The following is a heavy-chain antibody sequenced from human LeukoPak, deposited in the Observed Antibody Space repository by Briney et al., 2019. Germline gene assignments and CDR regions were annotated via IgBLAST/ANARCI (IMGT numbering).Heavy chain of an antibody. J-gene: IGHJ4*02. CDR3: ARGWAIKINY. V-gene: IGHV4-34*01. CDR2: INHSGST. D-gene: IGHD2-2*02. Sequence: SETLSLICAVYGGSFSGYYWSWIRQPPGKGLEWIGEINHSGSTNYNPSLKSRVTISVDTSKNQFSLKLSSVTAADTAVYYCARGWAIKINYWGQGTLVTVSS. CDR1: GGSFSGYY.